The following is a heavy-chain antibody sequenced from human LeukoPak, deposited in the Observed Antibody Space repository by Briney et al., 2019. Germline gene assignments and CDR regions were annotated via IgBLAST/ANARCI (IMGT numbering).Heavy chain of an antibody. V-gene: IGHV3-48*03. D-gene: IGHD5-12*01. CDR1: GFTFSRYE. CDR3: AGGYSGYDYGVFDY. J-gene: IGHJ4*02. CDR2: ISSSGSTI. Sequence: PGGSLRLSCAASGFTFSRYEMNWVRQAPGKGLEWVSYISSSGSTIYYADSVKGRFTISRDNAKNSLYLQMNSLRAEDTAVYYCAGGYSGYDYGVFDYWGQGTLVTVSS.